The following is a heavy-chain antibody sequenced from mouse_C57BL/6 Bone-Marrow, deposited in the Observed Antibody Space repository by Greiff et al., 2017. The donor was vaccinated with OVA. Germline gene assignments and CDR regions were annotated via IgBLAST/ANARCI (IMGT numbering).Heavy chain of an antibody. CDR3: TTSYYNNYEYMDD. J-gene: IGHJ1*03. CDR1: GFNIKDDY. D-gene: IGHD2-5*01. CDR2: IDPENGDT. V-gene: IGHV14-4*01. Sequence: VQLQQSGAELVRPGASVKLSCTASGFNIKDDYMYWVQQRPEQGLEWIGWIDPENGDTEYASKFQGKATITADTSPNTAYLPLSSLTTEDTDVYKSTTSYYNNYEYMDDWGTGTTVTVSS.